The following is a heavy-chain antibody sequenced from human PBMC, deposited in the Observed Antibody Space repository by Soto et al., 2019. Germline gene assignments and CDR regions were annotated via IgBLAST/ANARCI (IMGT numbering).Heavy chain of an antibody. V-gene: IGHV3-30*18. Sequence: GGSLRLSCAASGFTFSSYGMHWVRQAPGKGLEWVAVISYDGSNKYYADSVKGRFTISRDNSKNTLYLQMNSLRAEDTAVYYCAKGSYGPGSYYEDAFDIWGQGTMVTVSS. CDR2: ISYDGSNK. J-gene: IGHJ3*02. CDR1: GFTFSSYG. CDR3: AKGSYGPGSYYEDAFDI. D-gene: IGHD3-10*01.